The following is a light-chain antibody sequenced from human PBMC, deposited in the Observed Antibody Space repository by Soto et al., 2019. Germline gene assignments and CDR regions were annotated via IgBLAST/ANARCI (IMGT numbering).Light chain of an antibody. CDR2: EVS. Sequence: QSALTQPASVSGSPGQSITISCTGTSSNVGGYNYVSWYQQHPGKAPKLMIYEVSHRPSGVSNRFSGSKSGNTASLTISGLQAEDEADYYCSSYISSSIDYVSGTGTKLTVL. CDR3: SSYISSSIDYV. V-gene: IGLV2-14*01. CDR1: SSNVGGYNY. J-gene: IGLJ1*01.